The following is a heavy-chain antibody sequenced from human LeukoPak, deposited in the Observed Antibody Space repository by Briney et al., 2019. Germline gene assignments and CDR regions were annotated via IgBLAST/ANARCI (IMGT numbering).Heavy chain of an antibody. J-gene: IGHJ4*02. CDR2: ISYDGSNK. CDR1: GFTFSSYA. CDR3: ARDGSSSYYFDY. V-gene: IGHV3-30-3*01. D-gene: IGHD6-6*01. Sequence: PGRSLRLSCAASGFTFSSYAMHWVRQAPGKGLEWVAVISYDGSNKYYADSVKGRFTISRDNSKNTLYLQMNSLGAEDTAVYYCARDGSSSYYFDYWGQGTLVTVSS.